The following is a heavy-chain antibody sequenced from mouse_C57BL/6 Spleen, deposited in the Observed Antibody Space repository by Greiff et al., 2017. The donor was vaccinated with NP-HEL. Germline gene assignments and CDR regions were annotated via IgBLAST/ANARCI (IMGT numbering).Heavy chain of an antibody. Sequence: QVQLQQPGAELVMPGASVKLSCKASGYTFTSYWMHWVKQRPGQGLEWIGEIDPSDSYTNYNQKFKGKSTLTVDKSSSTAYMQLSSLTSEDSAVYYCARGREAWFAYWGQGTLVTVSA. CDR1: GYTFTSYW. V-gene: IGHV1-69*01. CDR2: IDPSDSYT. J-gene: IGHJ3*01. CDR3: ARGREAWFAY.